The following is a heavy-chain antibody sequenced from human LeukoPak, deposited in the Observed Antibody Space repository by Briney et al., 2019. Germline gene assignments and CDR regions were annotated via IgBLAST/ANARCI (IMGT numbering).Heavy chain of an antibody. J-gene: IGHJ4*02. D-gene: IGHD2-2*01. CDR1: GFTFSNYA. V-gene: IGHV3-23*01. Sequence: GGSLRLSCAASGFTFSNYAMSWVRQAPGKGLEWVSAISGSGGSTYYADSVKGRFTISRDNSKNTLYLQMNSLRAEDTAVYYCAKVSDCSSASCWNYWGQGTLGTVSS. CDR2: ISGSGGST. CDR3: AKVSDCSSASCWNY.